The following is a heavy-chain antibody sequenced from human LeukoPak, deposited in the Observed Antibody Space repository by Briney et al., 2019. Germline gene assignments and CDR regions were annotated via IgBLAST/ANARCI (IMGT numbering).Heavy chain of an antibody. CDR1: GYSISSGYY. D-gene: IGHD6-6*01. J-gene: IGHJ5*02. V-gene: IGHV4-38-2*02. CDR3: ARDLRVAARGNWFDP. Sequence: PSETLSLTCTVSGYSISSGYYWGWIRQPPGKGLEWIGSIYHCGSTYYNPSLKSRVTISVDTSKNTFSLKLSSVTAADTAVYYCARDLRVAARGNWFDPWGQGTLVTVSS. CDR2: IYHCGST.